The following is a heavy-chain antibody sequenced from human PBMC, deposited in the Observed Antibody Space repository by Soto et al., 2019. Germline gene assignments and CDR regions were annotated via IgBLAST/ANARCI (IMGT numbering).Heavy chain of an antibody. Sequence: KGLEWIGYIYYSGSTNYNPSLKSRVTISVDTSKNQFSLKLSSVTAADTAVYYCARQSSSWYPNYLAFWVHGTPDIVSS. CDR2: IYYSGST. J-gene: IGHJ4*01. V-gene: IGHV4-59*08. D-gene: IGHD6-13*01. CDR3: ARQSSSWYPNYLAF.